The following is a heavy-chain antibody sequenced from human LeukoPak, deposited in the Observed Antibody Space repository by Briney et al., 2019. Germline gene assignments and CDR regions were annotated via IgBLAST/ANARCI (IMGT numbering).Heavy chain of an antibody. CDR3: ARDFYPLYYYYYGMDV. CDR2: INGGGSTT. CDR1: GFTFSNFA. D-gene: IGHD2/OR15-2a*01. J-gene: IGHJ6*02. V-gene: IGHV3-23*01. Sequence: GGSLRLSCAASGFTFSNFAMSWVRQAPGKGLEWVSVINGGGSTTYYADSVKGRFTISRDNSKNTLYLQMNSLRAEDTAVYYCARDFYPLYYYYYGMDVWGQGTTVTVSS.